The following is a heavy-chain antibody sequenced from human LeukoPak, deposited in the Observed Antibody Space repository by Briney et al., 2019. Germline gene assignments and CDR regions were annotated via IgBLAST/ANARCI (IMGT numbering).Heavy chain of an antibody. CDR2: IKHDGSEE. Sequence: PGGSLRLSCAASGFTFSSYWMTWVRQAPGKGLEWVANIKHDGSEEYYVDSVKGRFTISRDNSKNTLFLQMNGLRAEDTAVYYCAKDRSCSGSSCNVGSWGQGTMVTVSS. CDR3: AKDRSCSGSSCNVGS. CDR1: GFTFSSYW. D-gene: IGHD2-2*01. J-gene: IGHJ3*01. V-gene: IGHV3-7*05.